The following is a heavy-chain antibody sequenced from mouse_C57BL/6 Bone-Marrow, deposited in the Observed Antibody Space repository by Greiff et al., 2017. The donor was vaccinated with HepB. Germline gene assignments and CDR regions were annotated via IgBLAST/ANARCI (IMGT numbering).Heavy chain of an antibody. CDR2: IDPSDSYT. Sequence: QVQLKQPGAELVMPGASVKLSCKASGYTFTSYWMHWVKQRPGQGLEWIGEIDPSDSYTNYNQKFKGKSTLTVDKSSSTAYMQLSSLTSEDFAVYYCARGDYGSSYVWFAYWGQGTLVTVSA. V-gene: IGHV1-69*01. CDR3: ARGDYGSSYVWFAY. J-gene: IGHJ3*01. CDR1: GYTFTSYW. D-gene: IGHD1-1*01.